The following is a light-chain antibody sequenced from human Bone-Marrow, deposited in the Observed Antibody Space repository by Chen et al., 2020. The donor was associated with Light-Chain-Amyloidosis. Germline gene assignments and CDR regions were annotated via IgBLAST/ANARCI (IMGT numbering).Light chain of an antibody. CDR1: SMDVGGYNY. Sequence: QSALSQPPSASGAPGQSVTISCTGASMDVGGYNYVSCYQQFPGKAPNLIIYEVTKRPSGVPDRFSGSKSGNTASLIVSGLQAEDEADYFCTSYSGTYHLVLFGGGTKLTVL. CDR2: EVT. V-gene: IGLV2-8*01. CDR3: TSYSGTYHLVL. J-gene: IGLJ2*01.